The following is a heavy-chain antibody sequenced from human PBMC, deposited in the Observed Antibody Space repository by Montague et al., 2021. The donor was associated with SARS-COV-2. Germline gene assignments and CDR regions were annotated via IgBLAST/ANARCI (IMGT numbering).Heavy chain of an antibody. CDR2: IYHSGST. V-gene: IGHV4-30-2*01. CDR3: ARDNGNYYEGLDY. CDR1: GGSISIDNYS. D-gene: IGHD1-26*01. J-gene: IGHJ4*02. Sequence: TLSLTCAVSGGSISIDNYSWNWICQPPGKGLEWIGYIYHSGSTSYNPSLEGRVTISIDKTKNQFSLKLKAVTAADTAVYYCARDNGNYYEGLDYWGQGTLVTVSS.